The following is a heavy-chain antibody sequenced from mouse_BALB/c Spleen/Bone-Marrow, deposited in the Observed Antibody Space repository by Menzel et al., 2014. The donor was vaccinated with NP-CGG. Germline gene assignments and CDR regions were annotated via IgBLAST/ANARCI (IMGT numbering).Heavy chain of an antibody. J-gene: IGHJ2*01. V-gene: IGHV1S56*01. CDR2: IYPGNVNT. CDR3: ARSRYGSYYGY. D-gene: IGHD1-1*01. CDR1: NYTFTTYY. Sequence: QVQLKESGPELVKPGASVRISCKASNYTFTTYYIYWVKQRPGQGLEWIGWIYPGNVNTKYNEKFKAKATLTADKSSSTAYMQLSGLTSEDSAVYFCARSRYGSYYGYWGQGTPLTVSS.